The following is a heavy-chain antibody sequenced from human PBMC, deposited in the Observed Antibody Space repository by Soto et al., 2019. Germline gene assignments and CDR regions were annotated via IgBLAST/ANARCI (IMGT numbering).Heavy chain of an antibody. CDR1: GFTFSSYG. CDR2: IWYDGSNK. V-gene: IGHV3-33*01. CDR3: AREMDTAMGTGGEY. Sequence: GGSLRLSCAASGFTFSSYGMHWVRQAPGKGLEWVAVIWYDGSNKYYADSVKGRFTISRDNSKNTLSLQMNSLRAEDTAVYYCAREMDTAMGTGGEYWGQGTLVTVSS. D-gene: IGHD5-18*01. J-gene: IGHJ4*02.